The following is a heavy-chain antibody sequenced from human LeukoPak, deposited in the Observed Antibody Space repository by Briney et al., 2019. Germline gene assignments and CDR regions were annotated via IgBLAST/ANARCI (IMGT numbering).Heavy chain of an antibody. Sequence: SETLSLTCTVSGDSISSYYWSWIRQPAGKGLEWIGRIYTSGSTNYNPSLKSRVTMSVDTSKNQFSLKLSSVTAADTAVYYCARDFSSIVVVPAGAFDIWGQGTMVTVSS. CDR1: GDSISSYY. J-gene: IGHJ3*02. V-gene: IGHV4-4*07. CDR3: ARDFSSIVVVPAGAFDI. CDR2: IYTSGST. D-gene: IGHD2-2*01.